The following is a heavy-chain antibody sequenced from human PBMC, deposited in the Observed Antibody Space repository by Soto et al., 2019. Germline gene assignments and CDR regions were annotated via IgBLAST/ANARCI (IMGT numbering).Heavy chain of an antibody. Sequence: EVQLLESGGGLVQPGASLRLSCAASGFTFSRYGWNWVRQVPGKGLEWVPAIRGSGTTTYYADSVKGRFTISRDNSKNSLYLQMNSLRAEDTAVYYCANDRGGRDFACWGQGTLVTVSS. V-gene: IGHV3-23*01. D-gene: IGHD1-26*01. J-gene: IGHJ4*02. CDR1: GFTFSRYG. CDR3: ANDRGGRDFAC. CDR2: IRGSGTTT.